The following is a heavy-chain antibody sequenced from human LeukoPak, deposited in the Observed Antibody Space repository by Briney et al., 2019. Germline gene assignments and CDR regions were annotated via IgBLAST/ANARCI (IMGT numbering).Heavy chain of an antibody. CDR3: ARPDDFSNHKC. Sequence: GGPRKTSCKVSGYTFTNYWVAWVRQVPGKGLGWMGIIYTNYSDTRYSPSFQGQVTISVDKSINTASLQCSSLNASDTAMYDCARPDDFSNHKCCGQGTLVTVSS. CDR2: IYTNYSDT. J-gene: IGHJ4*02. CDR1: GYTFTNYW. D-gene: IGHD4-11*01. V-gene: IGHV5-51*01.